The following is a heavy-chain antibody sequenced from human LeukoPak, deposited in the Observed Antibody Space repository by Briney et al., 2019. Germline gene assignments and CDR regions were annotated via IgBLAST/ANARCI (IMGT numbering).Heavy chain of an antibody. CDR2: IYYSGST. J-gene: IGHJ4*02. CDR3: ARDLGGPTVTTPFDY. CDR1: GGSISSSSYY. Sequence: SETLSLTCTVSGGSISSSSYYWGWIRQPPGKGLEWIGSIYYSGSTYYNPSLKSRVTISVDTSKNQFSLKLSSVTAADTAVYYCARDLGGPTVTTPFDYWGQGTLVTVSS. D-gene: IGHD4-11*01. V-gene: IGHV4-39*07.